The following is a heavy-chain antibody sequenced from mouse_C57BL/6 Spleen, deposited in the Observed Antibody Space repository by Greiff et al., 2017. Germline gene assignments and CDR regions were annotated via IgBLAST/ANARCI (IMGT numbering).Heavy chain of an antibody. CDR3: ARGGSGNYFDY. V-gene: IGHV1-9*01. J-gene: IGHJ2*01. CDR2: ILPGSGST. D-gene: IGHD3-2*02. Sequence: QVQLQQSGAELMKPGASVKLSCKATGYTFTGYWIEWVKQRPGHGLEWIGEILPGSGSTNYNEKFKGKATFTADPSSNTAYMPLSSLPGEDSAIYSCARGGSGNYFDYGGQGTTLTVAA. CDR1: GYTFTGYW.